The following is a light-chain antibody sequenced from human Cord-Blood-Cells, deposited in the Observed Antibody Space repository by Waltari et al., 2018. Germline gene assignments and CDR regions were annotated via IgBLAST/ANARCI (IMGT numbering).Light chain of an antibody. J-gene: IGLJ3*02. Sequence: SYVLTQPPSVSVAPGKTARITCGGNNLGSKNGHWYQQKPGQAPVLVIYYDSDRPSGIPERFSGSNSGNTATLTISRVEAGDEADYYCQVWDSSSDHRVFGGGTKLTVL. CDR1: NLGSKN. V-gene: IGLV3-21*04. CDR2: YDS. CDR3: QVWDSSSDHRV.